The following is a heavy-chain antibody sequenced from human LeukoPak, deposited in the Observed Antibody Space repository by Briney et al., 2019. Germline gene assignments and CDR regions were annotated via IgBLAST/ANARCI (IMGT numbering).Heavy chain of an antibody. CDR1: GDSVSSKNGA. CDR3: ARDFGTTGWHTFDY. CDR2: TYYRSTWHN. J-gene: IGHJ4*02. Sequence: SQTLSLTCVVSGDSVSSKNGASNSIRQSPSRGLEWLGRTYYRSTWHNDYAESMDGRITISQDTSKNQYSLHLNSVTPDDTAVYYCARDFGTTGWHTFDYWGQGTLVTVSS. D-gene: IGHD1-14*01. V-gene: IGHV6-1*01.